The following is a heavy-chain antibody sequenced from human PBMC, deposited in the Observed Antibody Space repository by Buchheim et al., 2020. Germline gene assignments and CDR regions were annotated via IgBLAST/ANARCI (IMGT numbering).Heavy chain of an antibody. J-gene: IGHJ6*02. Sequence: QVQLVESGGGVVQPGRSLRLSCAASGFTFSSYGMHWVRQAPGKGLEWVAVISYDGSNKYYADSVKGRFTISRDNSKNTLYLQMNRLRAEDTAVYYCAKDFGRHKNIVVVPAATNRYYYYGMDVWGQGT. CDR1: GFTFSSYG. CDR3: AKDFGRHKNIVVVPAATNRYYYYGMDV. D-gene: IGHD2-2*01. V-gene: IGHV3-30*18. CDR2: ISYDGSNK.